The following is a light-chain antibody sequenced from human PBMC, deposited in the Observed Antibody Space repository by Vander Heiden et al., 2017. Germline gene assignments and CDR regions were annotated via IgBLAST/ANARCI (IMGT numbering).Light chain of an antibody. V-gene: IGKV1-39*01. CDR3: QQSYSTPGT. J-gene: IGKJ1*01. CDR2: AAS. Sequence: ASVGDRVTITCRASQSISSYLNWYQQKPGKAPKLLIYAASSLQSGVPSRFSGSGSGTDFTLTISSLQPEDFATYYCQQSYSTPGTFGQGAKVEIK. CDR1: QSISSY.